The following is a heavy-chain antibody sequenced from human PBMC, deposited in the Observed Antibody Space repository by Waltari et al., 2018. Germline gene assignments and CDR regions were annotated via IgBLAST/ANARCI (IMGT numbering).Heavy chain of an antibody. CDR2: ISDTGRST. J-gene: IGHJ6*03. V-gene: IGHV3-23*04. CDR3: AKRPNTSPNYYMDV. Sequence: EVQLVESGGGLVQPGGSLRLSCAASGFTFSSCVMSWVRQAPGKGLEVSSISDTGRSTYYADSVKGRFTISRDNSKSTLYLEINSLSAEDTAVYYCAKRPNTSPNYYMDVWGKGTTVTVSS. CDR1: GFTFSSCV. D-gene: IGHD6-6*01.